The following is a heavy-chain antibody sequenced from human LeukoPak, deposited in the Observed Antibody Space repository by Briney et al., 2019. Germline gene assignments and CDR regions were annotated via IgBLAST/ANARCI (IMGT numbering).Heavy chain of an antibody. D-gene: IGHD2-15*01. CDR3: ARDRSGTFDY. CDR1: GFTFSSYD. Sequence: RSLRLSCAASGFTFSSYDMHWVRQAPGKGPEWVALIWYDGSNKYYADSVKGRFTISRDNSRNTLYLQMNSLRAEDTAVYYCARDRSGTFDYWGQGTLVTVSS. J-gene: IGHJ4*02. CDR2: IWYDGSNK. V-gene: IGHV3-33*01.